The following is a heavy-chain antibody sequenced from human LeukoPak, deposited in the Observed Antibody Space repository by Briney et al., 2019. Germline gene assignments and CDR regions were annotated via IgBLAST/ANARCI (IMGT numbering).Heavy chain of an antibody. CDR3: ARVPFTAEYSYGYRNPDNWFDP. D-gene: IGHD5-18*01. Sequence: SQTLSLTCTVSGGSISSGGYYWSWIRQHPGKGLEWIGYIYYSGSTYYNPSLKSRVTVSVDTSKNQFSLKLSSVTAADTAVYYCARVPFTAEYSYGYRNPDNWFDPWGQGTLVTVSS. V-gene: IGHV4-31*03. CDR1: GGSISSGGYY. CDR2: IYYSGST. J-gene: IGHJ5*02.